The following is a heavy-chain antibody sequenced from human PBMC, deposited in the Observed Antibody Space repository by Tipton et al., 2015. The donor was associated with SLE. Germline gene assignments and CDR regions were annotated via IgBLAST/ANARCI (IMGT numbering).Heavy chain of an antibody. CDR2: INYSGST. J-gene: IGHJ4*02. CDR3: ARLSGGDVTAVGTFDY. Sequence: TLSLTCEVYGGSFSGYYWTWIRQSPGKGLEWIGEINYSGSTKYNPSLKSRVTISVDASKNQFSLTLRSVTAADTAVYYCARLSGGDVTAVGTFDYWGQGTLVTVSS. V-gene: IGHV4-34*01. CDR1: GGSFSGYY. D-gene: IGHD6-13*01.